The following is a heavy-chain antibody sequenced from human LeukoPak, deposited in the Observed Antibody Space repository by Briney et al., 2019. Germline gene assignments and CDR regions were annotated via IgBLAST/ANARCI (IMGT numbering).Heavy chain of an antibody. D-gene: IGHD3-22*01. CDR2: IIPILGIA. Sequence: SVKVSCKASGGTFSSYAISWVRQAPGQGLEWMGRIIPILGIANYAQKFQGRVTITADKSTSTAYMELSSLRSEDTAVYYCARDYYDSGGYYTAREPYYFDYWGQGTLVTVSS. CDR1: GGTFSSYA. J-gene: IGHJ4*02. V-gene: IGHV1-69*04. CDR3: ARDYYDSGGYYTAREPYYFDY.